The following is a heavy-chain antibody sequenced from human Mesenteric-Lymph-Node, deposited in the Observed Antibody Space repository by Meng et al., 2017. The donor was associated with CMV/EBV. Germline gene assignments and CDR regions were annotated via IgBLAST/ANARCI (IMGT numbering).Heavy chain of an antibody. CDR3: VKVGTYYQTSAEGYFQH. Sequence: SETLSLTCTVSGGSISSSYWSWIRQPPGKGLEGIGSIYYSGTTNYNPSLKSRVTISVDTSKNQFSLKLNSVTAADTAVYYCVKVGTYYQTSAEGYFQHWGQGALVTVSS. V-gene: IGHV4-59*01. CDR1: GGSISSSY. CDR2: IYYSGTT. J-gene: IGHJ1*01. D-gene: IGHD3-22*01.